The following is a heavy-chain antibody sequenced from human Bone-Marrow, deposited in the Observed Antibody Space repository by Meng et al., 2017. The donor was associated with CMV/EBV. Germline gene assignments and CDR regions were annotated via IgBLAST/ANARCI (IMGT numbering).Heavy chain of an antibody. V-gene: IGHV3-49*04. J-gene: IGHJ4*02. D-gene: IGHD2-2*02. CDR2: IRSKAYGGTT. CDR1: GFTFGDYA. Sequence: GGSLRLSCTASGFTFGDYAMSWVRQAPGKGLEWVGFIRSKAYGGTTEYAASVKGRFTISRDDSKSIAYLQMNSLKTEDTAVYYCTFYCSSTSCYTGELDYWGQGTLVTVSS. CDR3: TFYCSSTSCYTGELDY.